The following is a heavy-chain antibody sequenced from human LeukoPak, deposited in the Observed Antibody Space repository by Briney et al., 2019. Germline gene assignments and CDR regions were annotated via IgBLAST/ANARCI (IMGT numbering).Heavy chain of an antibody. CDR1: GGSFSGYY. CDR3: ARGLPRDYYGSGSYYKPPDY. J-gene: IGHJ4*02. D-gene: IGHD3-10*01. CDR2: INHSGST. Sequence: SETLSLTCAVYGGSFSGYYWSWIRQPPGKGLEWIGEINHSGSTNYNPSLKSRVTISVDTSKTQFSLKLSSVTAADTAVYCCARGLPRDYYGSGSYYKPPDYWGQGTLVTVSS. V-gene: IGHV4-34*01.